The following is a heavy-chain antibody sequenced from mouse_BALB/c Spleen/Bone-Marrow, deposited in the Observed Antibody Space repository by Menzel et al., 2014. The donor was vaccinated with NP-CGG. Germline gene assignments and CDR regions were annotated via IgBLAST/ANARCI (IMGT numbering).Heavy chain of an antibody. V-gene: IGHV4-1*02. CDR3: VFLGYYGYFYV. D-gene: IGHD2-2*01. J-gene: IGHJ1*01. CDR2: INPDSSTI. CDR1: GFDFSRYW. Sequence: EVQLQQSGGGLVQPGGSLKLSCAASGFDFSRYWMSWVRQAPGKGLEWIGEINPDSSTINYTPSLKDKFIISRDNAKNTLYLQMSKVRSEDTALYYCVFLGYYGYFYVWGAGTTVTVSS.